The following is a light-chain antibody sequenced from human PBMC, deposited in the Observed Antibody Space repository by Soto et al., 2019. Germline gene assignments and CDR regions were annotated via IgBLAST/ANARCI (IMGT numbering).Light chain of an antibody. CDR1: SSDVGGYEY. J-gene: IGLJ2*01. Sequence: QSVLTQPPSASGSPRQSVTISCTGSSSDVGGYEYVSWFQHHPGKAPKLLIFEVNKRPSGVPDRFSGSKSGNTASLTISGLQAEDEADYFCSSYAGSNNYVLFGGGTKVTVL. CDR2: EVN. V-gene: IGLV2-8*01. CDR3: SSYAGSNNYVL.